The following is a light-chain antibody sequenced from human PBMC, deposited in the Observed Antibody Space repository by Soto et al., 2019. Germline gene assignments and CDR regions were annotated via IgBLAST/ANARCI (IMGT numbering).Light chain of an antibody. CDR2: GAS. J-gene: IGKJ1*01. Sequence: EIVVTQSPATLSLSPGERATLSCRASPSVTNYLAWYQQKPGQAPRLLIYGASSRATGIPDRFSGSGSGTDFTLTISRLEPEDFAVYYCQQYGSSPRTFGQGTKVDIK. V-gene: IGKV3-20*01. CDR3: QQYGSSPRT. CDR1: PSVTNY.